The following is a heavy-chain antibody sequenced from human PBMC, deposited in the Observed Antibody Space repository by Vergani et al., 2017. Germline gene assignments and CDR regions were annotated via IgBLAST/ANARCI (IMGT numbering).Heavy chain of an antibody. Sequence: QVQLQQWGAGLLKPSETLSLTCAVYGGSFSGYYWSWIRQPPGKGLEWIGEINHSGSTNYNPSLKSRVTISVDTSKNQFSLKLSCVTAADTAVYYCARGQLGYCSGGSCQDRWFDPWGQGTLVTVSS. CDR1: GGSFSGYY. CDR3: ARGQLGYCSGGSCQDRWFDP. CDR2: INHSGST. V-gene: IGHV4-34*01. D-gene: IGHD2-15*01. J-gene: IGHJ5*02.